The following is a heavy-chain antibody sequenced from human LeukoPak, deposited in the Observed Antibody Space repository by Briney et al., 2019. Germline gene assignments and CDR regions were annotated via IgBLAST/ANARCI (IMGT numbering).Heavy chain of an antibody. Sequence: GGSLRLSCAASGFIVSSNNMNWVRQAPGRGLEWVSVIYTGGNTYYADSVKGRFTISRDNSKNTLFLQMNNLRAEDTAVYYCASNDEMATITWNDYWGQGTLVTVSS. CDR1: GFIVSSNN. J-gene: IGHJ4*02. V-gene: IGHV3-66*01. CDR2: IYTGGNT. CDR3: ASNDEMATITWNDY. D-gene: IGHD5-24*01.